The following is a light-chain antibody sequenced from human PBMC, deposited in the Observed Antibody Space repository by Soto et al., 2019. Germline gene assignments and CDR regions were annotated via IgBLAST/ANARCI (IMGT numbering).Light chain of an antibody. V-gene: IGKV3-20*01. CDR1: QSVSNR. J-gene: IGKJ5*01. CDR2: GAS. CDR3: QQYGNSPIT. Sequence: EIVLTQSPGTLSLSPGERATLSCRASQSVSNRLSWYQQKRGQPPRLLISGASSRATGIPDRFSGSGSATDFTLTISRLEPEDFALYYCQQYGNSPITFGQGTRLEIK.